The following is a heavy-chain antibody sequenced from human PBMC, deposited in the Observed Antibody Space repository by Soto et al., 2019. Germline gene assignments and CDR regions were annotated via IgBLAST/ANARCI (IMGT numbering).Heavy chain of an antibody. J-gene: IGHJ4*02. Sequence: SETLSLTCTVSGGSISSSSYYWSWVRQPPGRGLEWIGYIYYSGNTNYTPSLKSRVTISFDTSRSQFSLKLRSVTAADTAVYYCARGSYNILTGYYLDYWGQGTLVTVSS. V-gene: IGHV4-61*01. CDR1: GGSISSSSYY. D-gene: IGHD3-9*01. CDR3: ARGSYNILTGYYLDY. CDR2: IYYSGNT.